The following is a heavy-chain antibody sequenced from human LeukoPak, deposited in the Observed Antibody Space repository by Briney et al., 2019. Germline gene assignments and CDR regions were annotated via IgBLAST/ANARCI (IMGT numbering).Heavy chain of an antibody. CDR3: ARAGCGGDCPPVWFDP. CDR1: GGSISSYY. D-gene: IGHD2-21*02. Sequence: SETLSLTCTVSGGSISSYYWSWIRQPPGKGLEWIGYIYYSGSTNYNPSLKSRVTISVDTSKNQFSLKLSSVTAADTAVYYCARAGCGGDCPPVWFDPWGQGTLVTVS. CDR2: IYYSGST. J-gene: IGHJ5*02. V-gene: IGHV4-59*01.